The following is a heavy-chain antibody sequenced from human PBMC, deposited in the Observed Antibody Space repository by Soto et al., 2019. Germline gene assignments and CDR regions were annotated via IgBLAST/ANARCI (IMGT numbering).Heavy chain of an antibody. Sequence: GGSLRLSCAASGFTFDDYAMHWVRQAPGKGLEWVSGISWNSGSIGYADSVKGRFTISRDNAKNSLYLQMNSLRAEDTALYYCAKDRVVVAATRFGYYYYGMDVWGQGTTVTVSS. J-gene: IGHJ6*02. V-gene: IGHV3-9*01. D-gene: IGHD2-15*01. CDR2: ISWNSGSI. CDR1: GFTFDDYA. CDR3: AKDRVVVAATRFGYYYYGMDV.